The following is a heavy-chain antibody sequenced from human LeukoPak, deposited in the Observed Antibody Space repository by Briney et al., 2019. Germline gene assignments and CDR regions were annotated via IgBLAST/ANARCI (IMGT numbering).Heavy chain of an antibody. V-gene: IGHV3-30*02. CDR2: IRYDGSNK. J-gene: IGHJ4*02. Sequence: GGSLRLSCAASGFTFSSYSMNWVRQAPGKGLEWVAFIRYDGSNKYYADSVKGRFTISRDNSKNTLYLQMNSLRAEDTAVYYCAKDYSAGNYGTPDYWGQGTLVTVSS. CDR1: GFTFSSYS. D-gene: IGHD3-16*01. CDR3: AKDYSAGNYGTPDY.